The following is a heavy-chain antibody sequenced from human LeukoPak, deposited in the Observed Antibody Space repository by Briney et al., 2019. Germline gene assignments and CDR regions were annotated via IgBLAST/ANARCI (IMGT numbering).Heavy chain of an antibody. CDR3: ARGSLGPMIAES. V-gene: IGHV4-39*07. CDR1: GGSISSSSYY. J-gene: IGHJ5*02. Sequence: SETLSLTCTVSGGSISSSSYYWGWIRQPPGKGLEWIGSIYYSGSTYYNPSLKSRVTISVDTSKNQFSLKLSSVTAADTAVYYCARGSLGPMIAESWGQGTLVTVSS. CDR2: IYYSGST. D-gene: IGHD3-22*01.